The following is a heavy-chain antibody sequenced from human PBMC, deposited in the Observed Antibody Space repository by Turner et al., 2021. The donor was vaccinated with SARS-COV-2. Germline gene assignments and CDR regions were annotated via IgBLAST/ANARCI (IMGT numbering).Heavy chain of an antibody. V-gene: IGHV3-74*01. CDR3: ATAESDY. CDR2: NGSTT. J-gene: IGHJ4*02. CDR1: GFTFRSNW. D-gene: IGHD3-10*01. Sequence: EVQLVESGGGLVQPGGSLRLSCAVSGFTFRSNWMHWVRQAPGEGLVWVARNGSTTDYADSVKGRFSVSRDNAKNTLYLQMNSLRAEDTALYYCATAESDYWGQGTLVTVSS.